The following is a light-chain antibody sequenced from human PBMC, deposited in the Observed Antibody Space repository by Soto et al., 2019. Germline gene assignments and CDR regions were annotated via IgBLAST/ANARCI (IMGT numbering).Light chain of an antibody. Sequence: EIVLTRSPAPLTVSPGDRATLSCRASRIVAGELAWYQQKPGQAHRLVSSGATTRATGIPARFGGTGSGTAFTLTIGNLQSEDSAVYYCQQSSKGPPINIGQGNRLEI. CDR3: QQSSKGPPIN. CDR2: GAT. V-gene: IGKV3-15*01. J-gene: IGKJ5*01. CDR1: RIVAGE.